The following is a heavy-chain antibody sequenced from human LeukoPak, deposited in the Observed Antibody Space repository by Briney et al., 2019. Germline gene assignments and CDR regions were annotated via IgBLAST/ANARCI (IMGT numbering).Heavy chain of an antibody. CDR3: ARDGVHFDY. CDR1: GFTFSSFA. D-gene: IGHD2-8*01. V-gene: IGHV3-23*01. Sequence: GGSLRLSCAASGFTFSSFAMSWVRQAPGKGLEWLSTISGSGGATYYADSIKGRFTISRDNAKNTLYLQMNSLRAEDTAVYYCARDGVHFDYWGQGTLVTVSS. CDR2: ISGSGGAT. J-gene: IGHJ4*02.